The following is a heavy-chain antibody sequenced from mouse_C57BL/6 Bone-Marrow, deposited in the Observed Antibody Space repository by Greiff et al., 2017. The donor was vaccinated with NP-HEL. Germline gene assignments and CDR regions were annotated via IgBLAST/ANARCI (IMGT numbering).Heavy chain of an antibody. V-gene: IGHV14-3*01. D-gene: IGHD1-1*01. CDR3: ASYYYGSSWYFDV. Sequence: VQLQQSVAELVRPGASVKLSCTASGFNIKNTYMHWVQQRPEQGLEWIGRIDPANGNTKYAPKFQGKATITADTSSNTAYLQLSSLTSEDTAIYYCASYYYGSSWYFDVWGTGTTVTVSS. CDR1: GFNIKNTY. CDR2: IDPANGNT. J-gene: IGHJ1*03.